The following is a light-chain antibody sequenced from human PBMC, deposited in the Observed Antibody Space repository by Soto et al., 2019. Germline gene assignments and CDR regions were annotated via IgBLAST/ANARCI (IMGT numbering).Light chain of an antibody. CDR2: AAS. Sequence: DIQMTQSPSSLSASVGDRVTITCRASQTITNYLNWYQQKPGKAPKLLIYAASTLLSGVPSRFTGVGSGTDFTLNLDSLQPEDFATYLCQQSYSSPWTFGQGTKEEI. J-gene: IGKJ1*01. CDR1: QTITNY. V-gene: IGKV1-39*01. CDR3: QQSYSSPWT.